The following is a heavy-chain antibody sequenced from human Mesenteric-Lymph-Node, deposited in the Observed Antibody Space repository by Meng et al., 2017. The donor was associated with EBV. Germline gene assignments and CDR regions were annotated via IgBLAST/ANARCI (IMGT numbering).Heavy chain of an antibody. Sequence: QGQLQQWGAGLLKPSETLSLTCGVYGESFGGYYWNWIRQPSGKGLEWIGEINHSGSTNYNPSLKSRVTISIDTSKNQFSVKLTSVTAADTAVYYCARAGSSGWSDLDYWGQGTLVTVSS. D-gene: IGHD6-19*01. J-gene: IGHJ4*02. CDR3: ARAGSSGWSDLDY. CDR2: INHSGST. V-gene: IGHV4-34*01. CDR1: GESFGGYY.